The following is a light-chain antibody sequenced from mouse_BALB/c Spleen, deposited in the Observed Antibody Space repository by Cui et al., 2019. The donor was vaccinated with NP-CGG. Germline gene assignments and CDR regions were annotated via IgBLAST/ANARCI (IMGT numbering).Light chain of an antibody. Sequence: QAVVTQVSALHKSPGETVTLTCRSSTGAVTTSNYANWVQEKPDHLFTGLIGGTNNRAPGVPARFSGSLIGDKAALTITGAQTEDEAIYFCALWYSNHWVFGGGTKLTVL. CDR3: ALWYSNHWV. CDR2: GTN. V-gene: IGLV1*01. CDR1: TGAVTTSNY. J-gene: IGLJ1*01.